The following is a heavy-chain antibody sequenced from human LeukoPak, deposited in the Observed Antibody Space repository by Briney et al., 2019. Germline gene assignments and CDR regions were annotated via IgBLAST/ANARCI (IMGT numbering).Heavy chain of an antibody. J-gene: IGHJ6*03. CDR3: ARGESVLRFLGYMDV. V-gene: IGHV1-18*01. D-gene: IGHD3-3*01. CDR1: GYTFTSYG. CDR2: ISAYNGNT. Sequence: ASVKVSCKASGYTFTSYGIGWVRQAPGQGLEWMGWISAYNGNTNYAQKLQGRVTMTTDTSTSTAYMELRSLRSDDTAVYYCARGESVLRFLGYMDVWGKGTTVTVSS.